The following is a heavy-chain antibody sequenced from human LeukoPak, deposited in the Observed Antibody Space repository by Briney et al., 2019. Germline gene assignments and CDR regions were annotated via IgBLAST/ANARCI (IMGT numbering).Heavy chain of an antibody. D-gene: IGHD3-22*01. CDR3: ARDPAFFDSSGYYPHFDY. CDR2: ISTSSSTI. Sequence: GSLRLSCAASGFTVSSNYMNWVRQAPGKGLEWVSYISTSSSTIYYADSVKGRFTVSRDNAKNSLYLQMNSLRDEDTAVYYCARDPAFFDSSGYYPHFDYWGQGTVVTVSS. V-gene: IGHV3-48*02. J-gene: IGHJ4*02. CDR1: GFTVSSNY.